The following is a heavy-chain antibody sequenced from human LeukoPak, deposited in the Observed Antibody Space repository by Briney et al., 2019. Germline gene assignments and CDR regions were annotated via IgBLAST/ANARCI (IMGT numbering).Heavy chain of an antibody. J-gene: IGHJ4*02. CDR3: AKQHAATGGYFDY. CDR1: GFTFRSYG. V-gene: IGHV3-33*06. Sequence: GGSLRLSCAASGFTFRSYGMHWVRQAPGKGLEWVAVIWSDGSNKYYADSVKGRFTISRDNSKNTLYLQMNSLRAEDTAVYYCAKQHAATGGYFDYWGQGTLVTVSS. D-gene: IGHD6-25*01. CDR2: IWSDGSNK.